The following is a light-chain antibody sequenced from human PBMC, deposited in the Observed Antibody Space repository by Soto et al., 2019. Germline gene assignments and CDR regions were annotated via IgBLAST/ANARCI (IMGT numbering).Light chain of an antibody. Sequence: QAVVTQPPSASGSPGQSVTISCTGTSSDVGGSNYVSWYQQYPGKAPKLMIYEVSKRPSGVPDRFSGSKSGNTASLTVSGLQAEDEADYYCSSYAGSNRVFGTGTKLTVL. CDR3: SSYAGSNRV. V-gene: IGLV2-8*01. J-gene: IGLJ1*01. CDR1: SSDVGGSNY. CDR2: EVS.